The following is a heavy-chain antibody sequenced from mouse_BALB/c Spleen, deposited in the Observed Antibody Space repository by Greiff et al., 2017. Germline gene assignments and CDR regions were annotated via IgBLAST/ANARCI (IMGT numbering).Heavy chain of an antibody. CDR2: ISSGSSTI. V-gene: IGHV5-17*02. CDR3: ARCGNYDYAMDY. Sequence: EVKVVESGGGLVQPGGSRKLSCAASGFTFSSFGMHWVRQAPEKGLEWVAYISSGSSTIYYADTVKGRFTISRDNPKNTLFLQMTSLRSEDTAMYYCARCGNYDYAMDYWGQGTSVTVSS. CDR1: GFTFSSFG. J-gene: IGHJ4*01. D-gene: IGHD2-1*01.